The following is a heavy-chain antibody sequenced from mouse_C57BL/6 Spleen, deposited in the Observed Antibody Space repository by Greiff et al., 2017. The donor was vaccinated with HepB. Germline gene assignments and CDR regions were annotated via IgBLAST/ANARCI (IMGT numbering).Heavy chain of an antibody. J-gene: IGHJ2*01. CDR2: INYDGSST. D-gene: IGHD1-1*01. CDR3: ARGEGYYGSSYGY. Sequence: EVQLVESEGGLVQPGSSMKLSCTASGFTFSDYYMAWVRQVPEKGLEWVANINYDGSSTYYLDSLKSRFIISRYNAKNILYLQMSSLKSEDTATYYCARGEGYYGSSYGYWGQGTTLTVSS. V-gene: IGHV5-16*01. CDR1: GFTFSDYY.